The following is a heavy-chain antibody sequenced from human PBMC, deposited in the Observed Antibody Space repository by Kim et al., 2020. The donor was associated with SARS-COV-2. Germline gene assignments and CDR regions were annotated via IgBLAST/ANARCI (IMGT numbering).Heavy chain of an antibody. CDR1: GYSIDNTNF. J-gene: IGHJ4*02. D-gene: IGHD3-10*01. Sequence: SETLSLTCVVSGYSIDNTNFWAWIRQPPGTGLEWIGYIDYNGETYYNPSLKSRLTLSVDTSKSQFSLKLTSVTAVDTALYYCAGTFGRQGPFFSYWGQGTPVNVFS. CDR3: AGTFGRQGPFFSY. V-gene: IGHV4-28*01. CDR2: IDYNGET.